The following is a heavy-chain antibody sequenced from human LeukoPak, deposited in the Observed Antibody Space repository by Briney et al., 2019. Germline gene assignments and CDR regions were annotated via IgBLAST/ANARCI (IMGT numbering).Heavy chain of an antibody. CDR2: IYHSGIT. CDR1: GYSISSGYY. J-gene: IGHJ4*02. V-gene: IGHV4-38-2*01. D-gene: IGHD6-13*01. CDR3: ARGQQLADY. Sequence: PSETLSLTCAVSGYSISSGYYWDWIRQPPGKGLEWIGHIYHSGITYYNPSLKSRVTISIDTTKNQFSLKLSSVTAADTAVYYWARGQQLADYWGQGTLVTVSS.